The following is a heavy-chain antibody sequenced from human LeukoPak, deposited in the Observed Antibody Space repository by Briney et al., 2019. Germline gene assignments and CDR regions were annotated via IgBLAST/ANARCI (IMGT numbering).Heavy chain of an antibody. CDR1: GYTFTDYY. V-gene: IGHV1-2*02. D-gene: IGHD3-22*01. CDR2: ITPNSGAT. J-gene: IGHJ4*02. Sequence: ASVKLSCKASGYTFTDYYMHWVRQAPGHGLEWMGWITPNSGATKYAQKFRGRVSMTRDTSINTAYMELSRLRSDDTAIYYCARVSRFYYDSSGDFDYWGQGTLVTVSS. CDR3: ARVSRFYYDSSGDFDY.